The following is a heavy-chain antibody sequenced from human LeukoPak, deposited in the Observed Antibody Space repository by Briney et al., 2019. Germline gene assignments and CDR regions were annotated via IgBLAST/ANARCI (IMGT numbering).Heavy chain of an antibody. CDR2: IYHSGST. V-gene: IGHV4-38-2*02. CDR3: ARALRPAAISIGYYYYYMDV. Sequence: TSETLSLTCTVSGYSISSGYYWGWIRQPPGKGLEWIGSIYHSGSTNYNPSLKSRVTMSVDTSKNQFSLKLSSVTAADTAVYYCARALRPAAISIGYYYYYMDVWGKGTTVTVSS. J-gene: IGHJ6*03. CDR1: GYSISSGYY. D-gene: IGHD2-2*01.